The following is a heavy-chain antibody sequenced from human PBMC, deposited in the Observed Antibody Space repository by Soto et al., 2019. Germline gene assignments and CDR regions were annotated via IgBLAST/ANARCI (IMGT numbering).Heavy chain of an antibody. J-gene: IGHJ6*02. CDR3: ARGAMVRGVDYGMDV. CDR2: IYSSEDT. Sequence: LSQTSNISGCAVSINNYCRRWKLQSPGKGLEWIGTIYSSEDTHYDPSLLSRINISVDTSMSEFSLRLRSVTAADTAVYYCARGAMVRGVDYGMDVWGQGTTV. CDR1: GCAVSINNYC. D-gene: IGHD3-10*01. V-gene: IGHV4-39*01.